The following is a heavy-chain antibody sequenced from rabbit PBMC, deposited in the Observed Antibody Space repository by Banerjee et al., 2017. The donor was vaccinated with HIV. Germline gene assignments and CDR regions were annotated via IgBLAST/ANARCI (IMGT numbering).Heavy chain of an antibody. J-gene: IGHJ6*01. CDR1: GLDFSGDSY. CDR2: IGAGVSYTT. Sequence: QSLEESGGDLVKPGASLTLTCKASGLDFSGDSYDSYMCWVRQPPGKGPEWIACIGAGVSYTTYYATWAKGRFTISKTSSTTVTLQMTSLTAADTATYFCARDTSSSFSSYGMDLWGPGTLVTVS. CDR3: ARDTSSSFSSYGMDL. V-gene: IGHV1S40*01. D-gene: IGHD1-1*01.